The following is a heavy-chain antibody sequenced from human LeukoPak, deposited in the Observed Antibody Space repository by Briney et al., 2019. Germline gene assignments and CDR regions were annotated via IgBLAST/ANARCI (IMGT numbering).Heavy chain of an antibody. V-gene: IGHV3-23*01. D-gene: IGHD3-3*01. CDR3: ASRFGVVLYWYFDL. CDR2: ISGSGGST. CDR1: GFTFSSYA. J-gene: IGHJ2*01. Sequence: GGSLRLSCAASGFTFSSYAMSWVRQAPGKGLEWVSAISGSGGSTYYADSVKGRFTISRDNSKNTLYLQMNSLRAEDTAVYYCASRFGVVLYWYFDLWGRGTLVTVSS.